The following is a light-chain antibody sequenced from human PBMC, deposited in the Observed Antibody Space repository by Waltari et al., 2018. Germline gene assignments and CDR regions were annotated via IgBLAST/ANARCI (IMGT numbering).Light chain of an antibody. CDR1: QSVGRS. Sequence: EIVLTQSPGTLSLSPGERATLSCRASQSVGRSLAWYQQKPGQAPRLLIYDASSRAAGIPDRFSGSGSGTDFSLATSRLEPEDFAVYYCQKYVSLPATFGQGTKVEIK. CDR2: DAS. J-gene: IGKJ1*01. CDR3: QKYVSLPAT. V-gene: IGKV3-20*01.